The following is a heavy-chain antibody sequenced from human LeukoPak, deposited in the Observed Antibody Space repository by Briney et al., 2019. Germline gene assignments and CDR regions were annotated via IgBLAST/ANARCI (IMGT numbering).Heavy chain of an antibody. CDR2: IIPIFGTA. V-gene: IGHV1-69*05. CDR1: GGTFSSYA. Sequence: SVEVSCKASGGTFSSYAISWVRQAPGQGLEWMGRIIPIFGTANYAQKFQGRVTITTDESTSTAYMELSSLRSEDTAVYYCAREGWGYCSSTSCPIDYWGQGTLVTVSS. CDR3: AREGWGYCSSTSCPIDY. J-gene: IGHJ4*02. D-gene: IGHD2-2*01.